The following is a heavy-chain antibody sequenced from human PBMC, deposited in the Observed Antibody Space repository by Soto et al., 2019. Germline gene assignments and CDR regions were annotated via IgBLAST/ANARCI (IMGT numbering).Heavy chain of an antibody. Sequence: SVKVSCKASGGTFSSYAISWVRQAPGQGLEWMGGIIPILGTANYAQKFQGRVTITADESTSTAYMELSSLRSEDTAVYYCARDSAAAGREGYYYYGMDVWGQGTTVTVSS. CDR3: ARDSAAAGREGYYYYGMDV. J-gene: IGHJ6*02. V-gene: IGHV1-69*13. CDR1: GGTFSSYA. CDR2: IIPILGTA. D-gene: IGHD6-13*01.